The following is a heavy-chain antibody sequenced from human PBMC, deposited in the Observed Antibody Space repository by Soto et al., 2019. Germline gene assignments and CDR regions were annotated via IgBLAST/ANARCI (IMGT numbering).Heavy chain of an antibody. CDR1: GFTFDDYA. Sequence: SLRLSCAASGFTFDDYAMHWVRQAPGKGLEWVSGISWNSGSIGYADSVKGRFTISRDNAKNSLYLQMNSLRAEDTALYCCAKAGGYSYGYYAFDIWGQGTMVTVSS. V-gene: IGHV3-9*01. CDR2: ISWNSGSI. CDR3: AKAGGYSYGYYAFDI. D-gene: IGHD5-18*01. J-gene: IGHJ3*02.